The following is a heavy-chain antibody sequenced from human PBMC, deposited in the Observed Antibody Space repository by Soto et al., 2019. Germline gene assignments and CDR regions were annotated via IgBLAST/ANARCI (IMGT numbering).Heavy chain of an antibody. J-gene: IGHJ4*02. CDR1: GFPFSIYV. Sequence: PEGFLRLYCAASGFPFSIYVMSWVRQAPGKGLEWVSGISGGGSNTFYADSVKGRFTISRDNSKNTLLLQMNSLGAEDTAVYYCAKDSNKYSSSLRGRYFDYWGQGIGVTVSS. V-gene: IGHV3-23*01. D-gene: IGHD4-4*01. CDR2: ISGGGSNT. CDR3: AKDSNKYSSSLRGRYFDY.